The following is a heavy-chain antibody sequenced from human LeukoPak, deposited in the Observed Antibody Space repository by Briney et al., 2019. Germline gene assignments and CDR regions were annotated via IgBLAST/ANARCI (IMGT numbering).Heavy chain of an antibody. J-gene: IGHJ5*02. CDR3: ARAHDYGDYKKWFDT. D-gene: IGHD4-17*01. CDR2: IYFSGST. Sequence: SETLSLTCTVSGGSIRSDHWSWIRQPPGKGLEFIGYIYFSGSTSYNPSLKSRVTISVDSSKTQFSLTLRSVTAADTAVYYCARAHDYGDYKKWFDTCGQGTLVTVSS. CDR1: GGSIRSDH. V-gene: IGHV4-59*01.